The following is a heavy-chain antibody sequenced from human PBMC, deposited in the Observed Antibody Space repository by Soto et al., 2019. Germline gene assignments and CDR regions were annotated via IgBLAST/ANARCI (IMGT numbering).Heavy chain of an antibody. CDR2: ISGSGGST. J-gene: IGHJ5*02. V-gene: IGHV3-23*01. CDR3: AKGGVLINNWFDP. CDR1: GFTFSSYA. D-gene: IGHD3-3*01. Sequence: EVQLLESGGGLVQPGGSLRLSCAASGFTFSSYAMSWVRQVPGKGLQWVSAISGSGGSTYYADSVKGRFTISRDNSKNTLDLQMNSLRVEDTAVYYCAKGGVLINNWFDPWGQGTLVTVSS.